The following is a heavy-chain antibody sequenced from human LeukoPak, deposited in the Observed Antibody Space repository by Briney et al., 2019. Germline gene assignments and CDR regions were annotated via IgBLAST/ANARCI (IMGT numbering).Heavy chain of an antibody. Sequence: PSETLSLTCTVSGDSISSSRHYWSWIRQPAGKGLEWVGRIYPSGNTNYNPSLKSRVTISLDTSKNQFSLNLRSVTAADTAVYYCARDGLVTKELDYWGQGTLVTVSS. D-gene: IGHD3/OR15-3a*01. J-gene: IGHJ4*02. CDR1: GDSISSSRHY. V-gene: IGHV4-61*02. CDR2: IYPSGNT. CDR3: ARDGLVTKELDY.